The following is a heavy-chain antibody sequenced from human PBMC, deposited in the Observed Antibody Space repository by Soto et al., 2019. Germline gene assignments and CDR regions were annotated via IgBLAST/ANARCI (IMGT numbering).Heavy chain of an antibody. CDR3: ARDDYSVYDKWFHL. CDR2: IKQDGSEK. J-gene: IGHJ5*02. V-gene: IGHV3-7*03. Sequence: DVQVVESGGGLVQPGGSLRLSCVGSGFTFNRYWMIWVRQAPGKGLEWVANIKQDGSEKNYVDSVKGRFTISRDNAKNSPYLQMNSLRAQYTGTYYSARDDYSVYDKWFHLWGQGTPVTVSS. CDR1: GFTFNRYW. D-gene: IGHD4-4*01.